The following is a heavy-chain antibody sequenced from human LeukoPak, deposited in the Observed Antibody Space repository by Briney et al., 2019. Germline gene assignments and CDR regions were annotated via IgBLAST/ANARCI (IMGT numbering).Heavy chain of an antibody. CDR2: IKQDGSEK. D-gene: IGHD3-22*01. V-gene: IGHV3-7*01. J-gene: IGHJ4*02. CDR3: AKVPAGYYDSSGLPLG. CDR1: GFTFSSYW. Sequence: GGSLRLSCAASGFTFSSYWMSWGRQAPGKGLEWVANIKQDGSEKYYADSVKGRFTISRDNSKNTLYLQMNSLRAEDTAVYYCAKVPAGYYDSSGLPLGWGQGTLVTVSS.